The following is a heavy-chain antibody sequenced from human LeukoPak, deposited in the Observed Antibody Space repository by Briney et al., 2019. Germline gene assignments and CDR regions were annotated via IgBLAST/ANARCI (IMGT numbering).Heavy chain of an antibody. CDR2: IYTSGST. D-gene: IGHD4-17*01. CDR3: ARTPTVNPLFDY. CDR1: GGSFSGYY. V-gene: IGHV4-59*10. J-gene: IGHJ4*02. Sequence: PSETLSLTCAVYGGSFSGYYWSWIRQPAGKGLEWIGRIYTSGSTNYNPSLKSRVTISVDKSKNHFSLKLNSVTAADTAVYYCARTPTVNPLFDYWGQGTLVTVSS.